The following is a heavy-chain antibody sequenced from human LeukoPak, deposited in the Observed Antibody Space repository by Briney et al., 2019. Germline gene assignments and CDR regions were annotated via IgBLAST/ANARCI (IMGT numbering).Heavy chain of an antibody. J-gene: IGHJ4*02. CDR3: ARMVVPAAILGRGGDY. CDR1: GYTFTSYG. Sequence: ASVKVSCKASGYTFTSYGISWVRQAPGQGLEWMGWISAYNGNTNYAQKLQGRVTITADESTSTAYMELSSLRSEDTAVYYCARMVVPAAILGRGGDYWGQGTLVTVSS. V-gene: IGHV1-18*01. D-gene: IGHD2-2*02. CDR2: ISAYNGNT.